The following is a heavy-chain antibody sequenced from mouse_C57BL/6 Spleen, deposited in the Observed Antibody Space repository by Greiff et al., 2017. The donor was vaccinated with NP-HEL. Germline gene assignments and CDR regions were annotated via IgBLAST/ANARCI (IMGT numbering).Heavy chain of an antibody. J-gene: IGHJ3*01. D-gene: IGHD2-5*01. CDR2: INPITGGT. Sequence: VQLQQSGPELVKPGASVKISCKASGYSFTGYYMNWVKQSPEKSLEWIGEINPITGGTTYNQKFKAKATLTVDKSSSTAYMQLKSLTSEDSAVYYCARKGYSNSPWFAYWGQGTLVTVSA. CDR1: GYSFTGYY. V-gene: IGHV1-42*01. CDR3: ARKGYSNSPWFAY.